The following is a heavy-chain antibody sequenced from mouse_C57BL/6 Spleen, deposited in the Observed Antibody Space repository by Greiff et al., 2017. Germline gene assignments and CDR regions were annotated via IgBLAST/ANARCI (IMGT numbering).Heavy chain of an antibody. CDR3: ARGGYYDYDGVAY. V-gene: IGHV1-4*01. CDR1: GYTFTSYT. J-gene: IGHJ3*01. D-gene: IGHD2-4*01. CDR2: INPSSGYT. Sequence: VQLQQSGAELARPGASVKMSCKASGYTFTSYTMHWVKQRPGQGLEWIGYINPSSGYTKYNQKFKDKATLTADKASNTAYMQLSSLTSEDSAVYYCARGGYYDYDGVAYWGQGTLVTVSA.